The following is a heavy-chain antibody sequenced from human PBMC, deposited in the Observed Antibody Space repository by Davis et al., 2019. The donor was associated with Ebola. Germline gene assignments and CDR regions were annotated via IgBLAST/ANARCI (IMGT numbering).Heavy chain of an antibody. CDR3: ARGDSRGYWSPFFDL. CDR2: IYYTGTV. D-gene: IGHD3-22*01. Sequence: MPSETLSLTCTVSGASMATYYWSWIRQPPEKGLQWIAYIYYTGTVSYNPSLESRASISVDTSKNQFSLRLSSVTAADTAVYYCARGDSRGYWSPFFDLWGLGILATVSS. J-gene: IGHJ4*02. CDR1: GASMATYY. V-gene: IGHV4-59*08.